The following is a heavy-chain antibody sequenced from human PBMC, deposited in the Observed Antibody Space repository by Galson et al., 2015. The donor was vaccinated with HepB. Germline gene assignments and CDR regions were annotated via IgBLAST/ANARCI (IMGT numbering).Heavy chain of an antibody. CDR3: AREGIAVAGSDF. CDR2: ISAYNGNT. Sequence: SVKVSCKASGYTFTSYGISWVRQAPGQGLEWMGWISAYNGNTNYAQRVQDRVTMTTDTSTTTAYMELRSLRSDDTAVYYCAREGIAVAGSDFWGQGTLVTVPS. D-gene: IGHD6-19*01. CDR1: GYTFTSYG. V-gene: IGHV1-18*01. J-gene: IGHJ4*02.